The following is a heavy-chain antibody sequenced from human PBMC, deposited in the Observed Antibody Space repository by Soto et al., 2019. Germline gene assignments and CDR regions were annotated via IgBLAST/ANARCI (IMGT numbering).Heavy chain of an antibody. CDR2: IYNSGRY. D-gene: IGHD5-18*01. Sequence: PSETLSLTCTVSGGFIWGWIRQSPDKGLEWIGYIYNSGRYNYNPSLKSRVTISIDTSKNQFSLKLASVTAADTAVYYCARRYGSCFDYWGQGTLVTVSS. CDR3: ARRYGSCFDY. V-gene: IGHV4-4*09. J-gene: IGHJ4*02. CDR1: GGFI.